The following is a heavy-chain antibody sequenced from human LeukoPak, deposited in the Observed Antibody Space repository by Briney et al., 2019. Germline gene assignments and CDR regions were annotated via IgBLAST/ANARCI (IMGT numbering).Heavy chain of an antibody. CDR1: GYTFTSYD. Sequence: ASVTVSCKASGYTFTSYDINWVRQATGQGLEWMGWMNPNSGNTGYAQKFQGRVTITRNTSISTAYMELSSLRSEDTAVYYCARVDTAMVKPFDYWGQGTLVTVSS. J-gene: IGHJ4*02. D-gene: IGHD5-18*01. V-gene: IGHV1-8*03. CDR3: ARVDTAMVKPFDY. CDR2: MNPNSGNT.